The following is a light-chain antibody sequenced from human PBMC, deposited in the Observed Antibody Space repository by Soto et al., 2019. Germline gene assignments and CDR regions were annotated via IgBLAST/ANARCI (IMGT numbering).Light chain of an antibody. Sequence: QSALTQPASVSGSPGQSITISCTGTSSDVGAYTFVSWYQQHPDKVPKLMIFYASRRPSGVSDRFSGSKSGNTAALSISGLQAEDEADYYCSSYTSSSTHVFGSGTKLTVL. V-gene: IGLV2-14*03. CDR1: SSDVGAYTF. CDR3: SSYTSSSTHV. CDR2: YAS. J-gene: IGLJ1*01.